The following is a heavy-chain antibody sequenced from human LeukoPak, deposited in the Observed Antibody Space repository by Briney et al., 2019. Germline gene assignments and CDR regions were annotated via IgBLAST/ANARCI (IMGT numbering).Heavy chain of an antibody. CDR2: ITPIFGTP. V-gene: IGHV1-69*06. CDR1: GGTFSNYA. D-gene: IGHD3-3*01. J-gene: IGHJ6*03. CDR3: ARLTLGVVIIPDYYYMDV. Sequence: ASVKVSCKASGGTFSNYAINWVRQAPGQGLEWMGGITPIFGTPNYLQKFQGRVTITADKSTRTAYMELSRLRSEDTAVYYCARLTLGVVIIPDYYYMDVWGKGTTVTVSS.